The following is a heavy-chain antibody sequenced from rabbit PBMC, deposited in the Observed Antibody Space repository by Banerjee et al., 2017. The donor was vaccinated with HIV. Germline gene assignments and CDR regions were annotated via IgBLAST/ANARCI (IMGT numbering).Heavy chain of an antibody. Sequence: QSLEESGGDLVKPGASLTLTCTASGFSFSSHWMSWVRQAPGKGPEWIACISGYSGNTYYASWAKGRFTISKTSSTTVTLQMTSLTAADTATYFWARGASDAGGGFNLWGPGTLVTVS. CDR1: GFSFSSHW. D-gene: IGHD4-2*01. CDR2: ISGYSGNT. J-gene: IGHJ4*01. CDR3: ARGASDAGGGFNL. V-gene: IGHV1S40*01.